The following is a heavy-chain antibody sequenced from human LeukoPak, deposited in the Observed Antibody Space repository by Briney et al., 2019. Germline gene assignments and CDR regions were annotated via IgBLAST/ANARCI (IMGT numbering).Heavy chain of an antibody. J-gene: IGHJ4*02. CDR1: GGTFSSYA. Sequence: ASVKVSCKASGGTFSSYAISWVRQAPGQGLEWMGWISTYNDNTNYAQKLQGRVTMTTDTSTSTAYMELTSLRSDDTAVYYCARVGASGHRGGSDWGQGTLVTVSS. CDR3: ARVGASGHRGGSD. V-gene: IGHV1-18*01. CDR2: ISTYNDNT. D-gene: IGHD3-16*01.